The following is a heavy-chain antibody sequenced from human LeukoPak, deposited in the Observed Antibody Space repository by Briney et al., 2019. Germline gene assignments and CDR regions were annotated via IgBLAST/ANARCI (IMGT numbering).Heavy chain of an antibody. D-gene: IGHD2-15*01. Sequence: HPGGYLRFSCAASGFTFSDSWMSWVRQAPGKGLEGVANINDDGSKIYYVESVKGRFTISRDNAKKFVSRQMNSLRVEDTAVYFCAKDGSYFDFWGQGAQVTVSS. CDR3: AKDGSYFDF. J-gene: IGHJ4*02. CDR1: GFTFSDSW. CDR2: INDDGSKI. V-gene: IGHV3-7*01.